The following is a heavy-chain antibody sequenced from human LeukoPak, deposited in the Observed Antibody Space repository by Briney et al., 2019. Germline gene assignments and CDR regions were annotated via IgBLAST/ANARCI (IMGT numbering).Heavy chain of an antibody. CDR2: IRYDGSNK. V-gene: IGHV3-30*02. Sequence: GSLRLSCAASGFTFSSYGMHWVRQAPGKGLEWVAFIRYDGSNKYYADSVKGRFTISRDNSKNTLYLQMNSLRTEDTAVYYCAKDPRYFGELLPSAFDVWGQGTMVTVSS. J-gene: IGHJ3*01. D-gene: IGHD3-10*01. CDR3: AKDPRYFGELLPSAFDV. CDR1: GFTFSSYG.